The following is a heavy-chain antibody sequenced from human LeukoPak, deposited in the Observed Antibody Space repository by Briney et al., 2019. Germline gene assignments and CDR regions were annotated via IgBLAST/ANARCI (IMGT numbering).Heavy chain of an antibody. V-gene: IGHV4-59*12. CDR3: ARSIVATSSYYFDY. CDR2: IFYSGST. J-gene: IGHJ4*02. D-gene: IGHD5-12*01. Sequence: PSETLSLTCTVSGGSISSYYWSWIRQPPGKGLEWIGYIFYSGSTNYNPSLKSRVTISVDKSKNQFSLKLSSVTAADTAVYYCARSIVATSSYYFDYWGQGTLVTVSS. CDR1: GGSISSYY.